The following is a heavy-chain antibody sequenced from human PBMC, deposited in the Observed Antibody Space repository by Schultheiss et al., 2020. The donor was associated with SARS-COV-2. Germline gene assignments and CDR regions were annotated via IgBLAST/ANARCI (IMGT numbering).Heavy chain of an antibody. J-gene: IGHJ6*02. CDR1: GFTFSGFA. Sequence: GSLRLSCAASGFTFSGFAMHWIRQAPGKGLEWVSVIWYDGSNKDYADSVKGRFTISRDTSKNTLFLQMNSLRAEDTAVYYCAREDFYYYYGMDVWGQGTTVTVSS. CDR3: AREDFYYYYGMDV. CDR2: IWYDGSNK. V-gene: IGHV3-33*01. D-gene: IGHD3-3*01.